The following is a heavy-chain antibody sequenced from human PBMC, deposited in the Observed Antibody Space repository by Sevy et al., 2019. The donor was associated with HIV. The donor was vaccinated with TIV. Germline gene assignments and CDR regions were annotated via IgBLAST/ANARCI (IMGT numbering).Heavy chain of an antibody. Sequence: SETLSFTCTVSGGSISSGGYYWSWIRQHPGKGLEWIGYIYYSGSTYYNPSLKSRVTISVDTSKNQFSLKLSSVTAADTAVYYCASRNILTSSAFDIRGQGTMVTVSS. CDR2: IYYSGST. CDR1: GGSISSGGYY. D-gene: IGHD3-9*01. V-gene: IGHV4-31*03. J-gene: IGHJ3*02. CDR3: ASRNILTSSAFDI.